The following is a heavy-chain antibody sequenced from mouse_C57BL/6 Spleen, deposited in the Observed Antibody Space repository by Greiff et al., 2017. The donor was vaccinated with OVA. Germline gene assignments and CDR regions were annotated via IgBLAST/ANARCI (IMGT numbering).Heavy chain of an antibody. D-gene: IGHD2-5*01. J-gene: IGHJ4*01. CDR3: ARRNSNSAMDY. CDR2: ISSGGSYT. V-gene: IGHV5-6*02. Sequence: EVKLVESGGDLVKPGGSLKLSCAASGFTFSSYGMSWVRQTPDKRLEWVATISSGGSYTYYPDSVKGRFTISRDNAKNTLYLQMSSLKSEDTAMYYCARRNSNSAMDYWGQGTSVTVSS. CDR1: GFTFSSYG.